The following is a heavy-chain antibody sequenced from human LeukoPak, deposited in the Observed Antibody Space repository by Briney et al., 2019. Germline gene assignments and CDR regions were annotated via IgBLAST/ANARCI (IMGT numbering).Heavy chain of an antibody. CDR1: GDSISSYY. J-gene: IGHJ6*03. D-gene: IGHD2-2*01. V-gene: IGHV4-59*08. CDR3: ARCPTFSQLLSYYDYMDV. Sequence: SETLSLTCTVSGDSISSYYWTWLRQTPGKALEWIEYIHYSVNTNYNPSLKSRVTISVVTSKSQFSLKLRSVTAADTAVYYWARCPTFSQLLSYYDYMDVWGKGTTVTVSS. CDR2: IHYSVNT.